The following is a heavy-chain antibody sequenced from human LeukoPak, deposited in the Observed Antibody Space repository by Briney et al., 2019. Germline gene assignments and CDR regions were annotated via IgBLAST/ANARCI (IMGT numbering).Heavy chain of an antibody. CDR1: GYTFTSYG. J-gene: IGHJ4*02. D-gene: IGHD2-15*01. Sequence: ASVEVSCKASGYTFTSYGISWVRQAPGQGLEWMGWISAYNGNTNYAQKLQGRVTMTTDTSTSTAYMELRSLRSDDTAVYYCARDLGYCSGGSCLPDYWGQGTLVTVSS. CDR2: ISAYNGNT. V-gene: IGHV1-18*01. CDR3: ARDLGYCSGGSCLPDY.